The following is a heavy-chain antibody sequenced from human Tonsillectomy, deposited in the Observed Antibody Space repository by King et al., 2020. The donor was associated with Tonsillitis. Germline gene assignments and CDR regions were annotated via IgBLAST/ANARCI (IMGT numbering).Heavy chain of an antibody. CDR3: ATVLTGTIDY. Sequence: VQLVESGGGLVKPGGSLRLSCAASGFTFSSAWMTWVRQAPGKGLEWVGRLKSKTDGGTKDYAAPVKGRFTISSDDSKNTLYLQMNSLKTEDTAVYYLATVLTGTIDYWGQGTLVTVSS. V-gene: IGHV3-15*07. D-gene: IGHD1-7*01. CDR2: LKSKTDGGTK. J-gene: IGHJ4*02. CDR1: GFTFSSAW.